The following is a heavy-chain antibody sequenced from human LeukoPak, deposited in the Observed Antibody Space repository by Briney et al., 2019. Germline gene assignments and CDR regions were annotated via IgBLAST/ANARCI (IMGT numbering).Heavy chain of an antibody. CDR2: ISGSGGST. V-gene: IGHV3-23*01. Sequence: GGSLRLSCAASGFTFSSYAMSWVRQAPGKGLEWVSAISGSGGSTYYADSVKGRFTISRDNSKNTLYLQMHSPRAEDTAVYYCACRDDYVWGSYRNWFDPWGQGTLVTVSS. CDR3: ACRDDYVWGSYRNWFDP. J-gene: IGHJ5*02. CDR1: GFTFSSYA. D-gene: IGHD3-16*02.